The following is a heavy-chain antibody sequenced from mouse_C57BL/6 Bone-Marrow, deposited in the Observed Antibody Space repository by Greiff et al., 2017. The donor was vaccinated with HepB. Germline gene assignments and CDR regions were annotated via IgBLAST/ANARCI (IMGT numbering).Heavy chain of an antibody. Sequence: QVQLKQSGAELVKPGASVKISCKASGYAFSSYWMNWVKQRPGKGLEWIGQIYPGDGDINYNGKFKGKATLTADKSSSTDYMQLSSLTSEDSAVYFSARKATVVANYAMDYWGQGTSVTVSS. CDR1: GYAFSSYW. CDR2: IYPGDGDI. V-gene: IGHV1-80*01. D-gene: IGHD1-1*01. J-gene: IGHJ4*01. CDR3: ARKATVVANYAMDY.